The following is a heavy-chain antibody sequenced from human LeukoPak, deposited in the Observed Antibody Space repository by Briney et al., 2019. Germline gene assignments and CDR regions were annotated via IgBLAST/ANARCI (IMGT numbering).Heavy chain of an antibody. V-gene: IGHV3-7*05. J-gene: IGHJ4*02. Sequence: PGGSLRLSCAASGFTFSSYWMSWVRQAPGKGLEWVASINQDGSEKYSVDSVKGRFTVSRESAKDSLYLQVNSLRAEDTAVYYCARVKGMGAAGGNGIFDYWGQGTLVTVSS. D-gene: IGHD6-13*01. CDR3: ARVKGMGAAGGNGIFDY. CDR1: GFTFSSYW. CDR2: INQDGSEK.